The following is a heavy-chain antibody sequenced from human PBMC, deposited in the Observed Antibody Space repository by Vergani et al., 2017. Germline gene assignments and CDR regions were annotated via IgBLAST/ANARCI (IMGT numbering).Heavy chain of an antibody. CDR3: TRHGPCGDGACLHFDH. D-gene: IGHD2-21*01. V-gene: IGHV5-51*01. CDR1: ESSFISNE. Sequence: EVLLVQSGAEVKKPGESLKISCKSSESSFISNEIAWVRQMSGKGLQWMGNINPIDSKIAYSPSFQGQAIMSLDKSITTAYLHWRSLKASDTAIYYCTRHGPCGDGACLHFDHWGQGTQVTVSS. J-gene: IGHJ4*02. CDR2: INPIDSKI.